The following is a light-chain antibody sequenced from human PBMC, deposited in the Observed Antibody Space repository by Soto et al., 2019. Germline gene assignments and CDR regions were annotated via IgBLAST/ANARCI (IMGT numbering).Light chain of an antibody. Sequence: QSVLTQPPSVSGAPGQGVIISCTGSSSNIGAGHDVHWYQQFPGSAPSLLIYSDTQRPSGVPDRFSASKSGTSASLAISGLQSEDEADYYCAAWDDNLSGSYVFGTGTKVTVL. J-gene: IGLJ1*01. CDR3: AAWDDNLSGSYV. CDR2: SDT. CDR1: SSNIGAGHD. V-gene: IGLV1-40*01.